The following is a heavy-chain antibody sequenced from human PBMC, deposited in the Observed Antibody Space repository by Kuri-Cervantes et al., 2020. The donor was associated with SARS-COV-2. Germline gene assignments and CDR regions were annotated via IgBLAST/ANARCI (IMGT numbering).Heavy chain of an antibody. V-gene: IGHV3-21*01. CDR1: GFTFSSYE. Sequence: GGSLRLSCAASGFTFSSYEMHWVRQAPGKGLEWVSSISSSSSYIYYADSVKGRFTISRDNAKNSLYLQMNSLRAEDTAVYYCARDRGEDIVVVVAASAYDYWGQGTLVTVSS. D-gene: IGHD2-15*01. CDR2: ISSSSSYI. CDR3: ARDRGEDIVVVVAASAYDY. J-gene: IGHJ4*02.